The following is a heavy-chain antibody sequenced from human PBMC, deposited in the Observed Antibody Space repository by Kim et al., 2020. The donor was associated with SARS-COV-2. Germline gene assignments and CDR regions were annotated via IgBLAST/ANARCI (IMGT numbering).Heavy chain of an antibody. D-gene: IGHD2-2*01. J-gene: IGHJ3*02. CDR3: ATTLAYYCSSPSCYFVGYAVDI. CDR2: IYTSGST. CDR1: GGSISSGSYY. Sequence: SETLSLTCTVPGGSISSGSYYWSWIRQPAGKGLEWIGRIYTSGSTNYNPSLKSRVTISLDTSKNQFSLKLSSVTAADTAVYYCATTLAYYCSSPSCYFVGYAVDIWGQGAKVTVSS. V-gene: IGHV4-61*02.